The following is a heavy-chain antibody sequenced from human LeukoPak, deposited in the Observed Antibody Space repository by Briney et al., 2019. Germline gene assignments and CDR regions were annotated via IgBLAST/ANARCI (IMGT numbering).Heavy chain of an antibody. CDR2: IRSKAYGGTA. CDR3: TRVIVATKDY. V-gene: IGHV3-49*04. J-gene: IGHJ4*01. D-gene: IGHD5-12*01. CDR1: GFTFGDYA. Sequence: GGSLRLSCTGSGFTFGDYAMNWVRQAPGKGLEWVGFIRSKAYGGTAEYAASVKGRFTVSRDDSKSIAYLQMNSLKTEDTAVYYCTRVIVATKDYWGQGTLVTVSS.